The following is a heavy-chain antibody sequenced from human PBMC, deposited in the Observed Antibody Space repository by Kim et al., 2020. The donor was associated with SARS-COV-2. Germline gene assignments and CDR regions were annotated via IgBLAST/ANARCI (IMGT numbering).Heavy chain of an antibody. CDR2: INAGNGNT. V-gene: IGHV1-3*01. CDR3: ARDKIFGVVEEYYYYGMDV. CDR1: GYTFTSYA. D-gene: IGHD3-3*01. J-gene: IGHJ6*02. Sequence: ASVKVSCKASGYTFTSYAMHWVRQAPGQRLEWMGWINAGNGNTKYSQKFQGRVTITRDTSASTAYMELSSLRSEDTAVYYCARDKIFGVVEEYYYYGMDVWGQGTTVTVSS.